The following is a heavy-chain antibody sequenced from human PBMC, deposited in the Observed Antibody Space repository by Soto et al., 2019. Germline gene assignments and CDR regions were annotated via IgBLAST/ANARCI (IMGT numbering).Heavy chain of an antibody. J-gene: IGHJ4*02. Sequence: PSETLSLTCTVSGGSISSGDYYWSWIRQPPGKGLEWIGYIYYSGSTYYNPSLKSRVTISVDTSKNQFSLKLSSVTAADTAVYYCARNIDALGFDYWGQGTLVTVSS. V-gene: IGHV4-30-4*01. CDR3: ARNIDALGFDY. D-gene: IGHD5-12*01. CDR1: GGSISSGDYY. CDR2: IYYSGST.